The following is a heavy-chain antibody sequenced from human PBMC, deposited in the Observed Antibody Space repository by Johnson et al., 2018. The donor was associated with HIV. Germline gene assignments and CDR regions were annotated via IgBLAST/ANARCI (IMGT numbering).Heavy chain of an antibody. CDR3: AKDQGSEQRNDAFDI. D-gene: IGHD1-14*01. CDR1: GFTFSSCA. CDR2: ISWNSGSM. J-gene: IGHJ3*02. Sequence: VQLVESGGGLVKPGGSLRLSCAASGFTFSSCAMHWVRQAPGKGLEWVSSISWNSGSMGYADSVQGRFTISRDNAKNTLYLQMNSLRAEDTAVYYCAKDQGSEQRNDAFDIWGQGTMVTVSS. V-gene: IGHV3-9*01.